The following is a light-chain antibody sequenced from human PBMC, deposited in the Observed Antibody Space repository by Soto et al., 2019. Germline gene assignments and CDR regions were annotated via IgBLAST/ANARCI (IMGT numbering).Light chain of an antibody. CDR1: QTFSSH. J-gene: IGKJ5*01. CDR2: DAS. CDR3: EQRSNWPPLIT. Sequence: EIVLTQSPATLSLSPGERATLSCRASQTFSSHLAWYQQKPGQAPRLLIYDASKRATGIPARFSGRGSGTYFTLTIRSFGPEDFAVYYCEQRSNWPPLITFGQGTRLEIK. V-gene: IGKV3-11*01.